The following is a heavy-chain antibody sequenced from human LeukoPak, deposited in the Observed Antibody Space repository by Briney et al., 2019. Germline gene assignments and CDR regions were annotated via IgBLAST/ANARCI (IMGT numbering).Heavy chain of an antibody. D-gene: IGHD2-2*01. CDR2: ISYDGSNK. CDR1: GFTFSSYA. J-gene: IGHJ4*02. V-gene: IGHV3-30-3*01. Sequence: PGGSLRLSCAASGFTFSSYAMHWVRQAPGKGLEWVAVISYDGSNKYYADSVKGRFTISRDNSKNTLYLQMNSLRAEDTAVYYCARERGYCSSTTRVSALSSSCLLFDYWGQGTLVTVSS. CDR3: ARERGYCSSTTRVSALSSSCLLFDY.